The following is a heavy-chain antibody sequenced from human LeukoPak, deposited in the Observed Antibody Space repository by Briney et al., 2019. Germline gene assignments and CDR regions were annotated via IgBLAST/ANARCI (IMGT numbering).Heavy chain of an antibody. CDR2: INHSGST. Sequence: PSETLSLTCAVYGGSFSGYYWSWIRQPPGKGLEWIGEINHSGSTNYNPSLKSPFTISVDTSKNQFSLKLSSVTAADTAVYYCARTTLVKYSTSLYYYYYMDVWGKGTTVTVSS. CDR1: GGSFSGYY. J-gene: IGHJ6*03. D-gene: IGHD2-2*01. CDR3: ARTTLVKYSTSLYYYYYMDV. V-gene: IGHV4-34*01.